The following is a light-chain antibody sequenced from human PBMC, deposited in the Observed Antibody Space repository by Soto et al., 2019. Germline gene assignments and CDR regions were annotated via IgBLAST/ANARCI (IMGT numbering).Light chain of an antibody. J-gene: IGKJ1*01. CDR2: TAS. CDR3: QQSYNTPRT. V-gene: IGKV1-39*01. CDR1: QSLGNY. Sequence: DIQMTQSPSSLSASVGDRVTSTCRASQSLGNYLNWYQQRPGEPPKLLISTASNLETGVPSRFSGSGSGTDFTLTISSLQPEDFATYYCQQSYNTPRTFGHGTTGDIK.